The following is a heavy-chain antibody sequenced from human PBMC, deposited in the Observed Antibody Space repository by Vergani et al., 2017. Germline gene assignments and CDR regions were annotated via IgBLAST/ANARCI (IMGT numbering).Heavy chain of an antibody. CDR1: GFTFSSYA. CDR3: AAPKYPRDTAMARIDY. J-gene: IGHJ4*02. V-gene: IGHV3-30-3*01. CDR2: ISYDGSNK. D-gene: IGHD5-18*01. Sequence: QVQLVESGGGVVQPGRSLRLSCAASGFTFSSYAMHWFRQAPGKGLEWVAVISYDGSNKYYADSVKGRFTISRDNSKNTLYLQMNSLRAEDTAVYYCAAPKYPRDTAMARIDYWGQGTLVTVSS.